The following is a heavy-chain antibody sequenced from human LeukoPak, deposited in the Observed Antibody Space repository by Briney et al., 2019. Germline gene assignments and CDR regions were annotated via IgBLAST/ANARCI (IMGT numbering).Heavy chain of an antibody. CDR3: AREPITANYFDY. D-gene: IGHD5-12*01. Sequence: ASVKVSCKASGYTFTSYYMHWVRQAPGQGLEWMGIINPSGGSTSYAQKFQGRVTTTRDTSTSTVYMELSSLRSEDTAVYYCAREPITANYFDYWGQGTLVTVSS. CDR1: GYTFTSYY. J-gene: IGHJ4*02. V-gene: IGHV1-46*01. CDR2: INPSGGST.